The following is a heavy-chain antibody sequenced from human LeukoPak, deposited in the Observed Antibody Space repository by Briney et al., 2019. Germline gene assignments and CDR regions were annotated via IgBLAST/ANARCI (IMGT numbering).Heavy chain of an antibody. J-gene: IGHJ6*02. D-gene: IGHD4-17*01. Sequence: VASVKVSCKASGYTFTGYYMHWVRQAPGQGLEWMGWINPNSGGTNYAQKFQGRVTMTRDTSISTAYMELSRLRSDDTAVYYCARDVTTVTTGPYDYYYGMDVWGQGTTVTVSS. CDR2: INPNSGGT. CDR3: ARDVTTVTTGPYDYYYGMDV. V-gene: IGHV1-2*02. CDR1: GYTFTGYY.